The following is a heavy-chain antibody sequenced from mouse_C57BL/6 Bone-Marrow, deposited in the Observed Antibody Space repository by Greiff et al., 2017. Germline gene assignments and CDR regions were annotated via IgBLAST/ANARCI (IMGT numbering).Heavy chain of an antibody. CDR1: GYTFTGYW. D-gene: IGHD1-1*01. CDR2: ILPGSGST. Sequence: QVQLQQSGAELMKPGASVKLSCKATGYTFTGYWIEWVKQRPGHGLEWIGEILPGSGSTKYNEKVKGKATFTAETSSNTAYMQRISLTTEDSAIYYCARGYCGSSRYFGVWGTGATVTVSS. V-gene: IGHV1-9*01. CDR3: ARGYCGSSRYFGV. J-gene: IGHJ1*03.